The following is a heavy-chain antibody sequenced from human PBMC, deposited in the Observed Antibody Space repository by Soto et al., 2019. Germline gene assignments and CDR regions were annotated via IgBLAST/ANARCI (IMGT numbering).Heavy chain of an antibody. CDR2: INPSGGST. J-gene: IGHJ6*02. CDR1: GYTFTSYY. Sequence: QVQLVQSGAEVKKPGASVKVSCKASGYTFTSYYMHWVRQAPGQGLEWMGIINPSGGSTSYAQKIQCRVTMTRDTSTSTVYMELSSLRSEDTAVYYCARVRSSGWYEHYYYYYGMDVWGQGTTVTVSS. D-gene: IGHD6-19*01. V-gene: IGHV1-46*01. CDR3: ARVRSSGWYEHYYYYYGMDV.